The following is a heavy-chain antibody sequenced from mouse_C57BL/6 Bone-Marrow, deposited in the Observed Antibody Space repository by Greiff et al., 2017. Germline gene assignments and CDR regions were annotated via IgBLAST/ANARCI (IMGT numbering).Heavy chain of an antibody. Sequence: VQLQHSGAELVKPGASVKLSCTASGFNIKDYYIHWVKQRTEQGLEWIGRIDPEDGETKYAPKVPDKATITADTSSNTAYLQLSSLTSEDTAVYYCTRSLIYYGTNYWGQGTTLTVSS. CDR2: IDPEDGET. D-gene: IGHD1-1*01. V-gene: IGHV14-2*01. J-gene: IGHJ2*01. CDR1: GFNIKDYY. CDR3: TRSLIYYGTNY.